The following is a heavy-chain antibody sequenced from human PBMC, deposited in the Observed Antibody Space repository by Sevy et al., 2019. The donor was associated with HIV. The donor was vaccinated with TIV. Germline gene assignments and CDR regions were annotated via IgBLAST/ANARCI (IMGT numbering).Heavy chain of an antibody. J-gene: IGHJ6*02. V-gene: IGHV3-48*01. D-gene: IGHD3-22*01. Sequence: GGSLRLSCAASGFTFSNYGMNWVRQAPGKGLEWVSYISGSGSTNYYADSVKGRVTISRDNAKNSLYLQMNSLRAEDTAMYYCVRATITMRGVVITTWGMDVWGQGTTVTVSS. CDR1: GFTFSNYG. CDR3: VRATITMRGVVITTWGMDV. CDR2: ISGSGSTN.